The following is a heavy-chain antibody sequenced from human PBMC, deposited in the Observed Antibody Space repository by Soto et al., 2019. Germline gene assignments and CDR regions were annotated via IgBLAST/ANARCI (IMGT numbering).Heavy chain of an antibody. J-gene: IGHJ4*02. Sequence: SETLSLTCSIPGSTIGDYYWSWLRQPPGGGLEWLAYIYYTGKTDQNPSLERRVYISLGTSKNQFSLNLRSVTAADTAVYYCVRNHNRAGSIDSWGPGNLVTVS. CDR3: VRNHNRAGSIDS. V-gene: IGHV4-59*01. D-gene: IGHD6-25*01. CDR1: GSTIGDYY. CDR2: IYYTGKT.